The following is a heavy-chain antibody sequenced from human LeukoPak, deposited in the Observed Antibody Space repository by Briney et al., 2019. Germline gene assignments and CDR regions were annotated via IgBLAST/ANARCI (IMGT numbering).Heavy chain of an antibody. V-gene: IGHV3-23*01. CDR3: AILIIAAARYEYFQH. CDR2: ISGSGENT. CDR1: GFTFSSYA. D-gene: IGHD6-13*01. Sequence: PGGSLRLSCAASGFTFSSYAMSWVRQAPGKGLEWVSAISGSGENTFYADSVKGRFSISRDNSKNTLYLQMSSLRAEDTAPYCCAILIIAAARYEYFQHWGQGTLVSVSS. J-gene: IGHJ1*01.